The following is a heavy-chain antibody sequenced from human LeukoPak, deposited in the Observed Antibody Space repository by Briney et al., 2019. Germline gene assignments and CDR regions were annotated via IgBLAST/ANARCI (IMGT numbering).Heavy chain of an antibody. CDR2: ISGSGGST. Sequence: PGGSQRLSCAASGFTFSSYAMSWVRQAPGKGLEWVSAISGSGGSTYYADSVKGRFTISRDNSKNTLYLQMNSLRAEDTAVYYCATRCSGGSCYPPFDYWGQGTLVTVSS. J-gene: IGHJ4*02. V-gene: IGHV3-23*01. CDR1: GFTFSSYA. CDR3: ATRCSGGSCYPPFDY. D-gene: IGHD2-15*01.